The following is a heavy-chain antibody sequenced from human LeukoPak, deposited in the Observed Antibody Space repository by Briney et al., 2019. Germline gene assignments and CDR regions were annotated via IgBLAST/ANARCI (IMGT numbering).Heavy chain of an antibody. CDR1: GYTFTSYG. CDR3: ASDGHCGGDCYYNWFDP. D-gene: IGHD2-21*01. Sequence: SVKVSCKASGYTFTSYGISWVRQAPGQGLEWMVGIIPIFGTANYAQKFQGRVTITADESTSTAYMELSSLRSEDTAVYYCASDGHCGGDCYYNWFDPWGQGTLVTVSS. V-gene: IGHV1-69*13. J-gene: IGHJ5*02. CDR2: IIPIFGTA.